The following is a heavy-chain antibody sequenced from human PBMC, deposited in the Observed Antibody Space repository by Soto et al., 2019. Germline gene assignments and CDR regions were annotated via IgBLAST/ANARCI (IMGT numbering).Heavy chain of an antibody. Sequence: EVQLVESGGGLVKPGGSLRLSCAASGFTFSSYSMNWVRQAPGKGLEWVSSISSSSSYIYYADSVKGRFTISRDNATHSLYLQMNRLRAEDTAVYYCARVVSPDYYADYWGQGTLVTVSS. CDR3: ARVVSPDYYADY. J-gene: IGHJ4*02. CDR2: ISSSSSYI. V-gene: IGHV3-21*01. CDR1: GFTFSSYS. D-gene: IGHD3-10*01.